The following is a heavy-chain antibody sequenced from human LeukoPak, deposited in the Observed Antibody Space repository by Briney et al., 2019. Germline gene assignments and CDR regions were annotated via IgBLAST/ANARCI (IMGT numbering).Heavy chain of an antibody. Sequence: GGSLRLSCAASGFTFSTYDMHWVRQVTGKGLEWVSSIDSAGDTYYPGSVKGRFTISRENARNSVCLQMNSLRAGDTAVYYCARGLRGGLDPWGQGTLVIVSS. V-gene: IGHV3-13*04. CDR1: GFTFSTYD. CDR2: IDSAGDT. CDR3: ARGLRGGLDP. D-gene: IGHD3-16*01. J-gene: IGHJ5*02.